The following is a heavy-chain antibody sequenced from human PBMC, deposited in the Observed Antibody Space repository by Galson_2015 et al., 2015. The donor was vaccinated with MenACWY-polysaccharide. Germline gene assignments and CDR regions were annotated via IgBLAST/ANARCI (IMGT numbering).Heavy chain of an antibody. CDR2: ISGSGLNT. Sequence: SLRLSCAASGFTFSSYAMSWVRQAPGKGLEWVSTISGSGLNTYYADSVKGRFTMSRDNSKNTLYMQMNSLRAEDTAVYYCAKQIDEYYGSGNYHPPWDYWGQGTLVTVSS. J-gene: IGHJ4*02. D-gene: IGHD3-10*01. V-gene: IGHV3-23*01. CDR1: GFTFSSYA. CDR3: AKQIDEYYGSGNYHPPWDY.